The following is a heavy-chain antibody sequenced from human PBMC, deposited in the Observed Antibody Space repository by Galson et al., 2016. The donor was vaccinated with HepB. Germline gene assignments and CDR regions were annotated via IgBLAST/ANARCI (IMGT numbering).Heavy chain of an antibody. Sequence: SLRLSCAASGFTFSSIAMHWVRQAPGKGLEWVAVISYDGSNKYYADSVKGRFTISRDNSKNTLYLQMNSLRAEDTAVYYCARESDYNIHYFDYWGQGTLVTVSS. CDR2: ISYDGSNK. CDR3: ARESDYNIHYFDY. CDR1: GFTFSSIA. D-gene: IGHD3-10*01. V-gene: IGHV3-30*03. J-gene: IGHJ4*02.